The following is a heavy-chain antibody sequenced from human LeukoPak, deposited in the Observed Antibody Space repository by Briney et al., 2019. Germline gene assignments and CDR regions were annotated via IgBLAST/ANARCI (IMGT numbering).Heavy chain of an antibody. CDR2: IYYSGST. D-gene: IGHD2-2*01. Sequence: SETLSLTCTVSGGSISSGGHYWSWIRQHLGKGLEWIGYIYYSGSTFYNPSLKSRLTISVDTSKNQFSLKLSSATAADTAVYYCARPSPRYQYGMDVWGQGTTVTVSS. CDR3: ARPSPRYQYGMDV. V-gene: IGHV4-31*03. J-gene: IGHJ6*02. CDR1: GGSISSGGHY.